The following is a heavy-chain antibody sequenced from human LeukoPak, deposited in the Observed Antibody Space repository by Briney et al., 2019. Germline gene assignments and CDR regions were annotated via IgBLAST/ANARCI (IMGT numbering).Heavy chain of an antibody. CDR1: GFTFSSYA. Sequence: GGSLRLSCAASGFTFSSYAMSWVRQAPGKGLEWVSAISGSGGSTYYADSVKGRFTISRDNSKNTLYLQMNSLRAEDTAVYYCAILLYSSSRAGSENDYWGQGTLVTVSS. J-gene: IGHJ4*02. V-gene: IGHV3-23*01. CDR2: ISGSGGST. D-gene: IGHD6-13*01. CDR3: AILLYSSSRAGSENDY.